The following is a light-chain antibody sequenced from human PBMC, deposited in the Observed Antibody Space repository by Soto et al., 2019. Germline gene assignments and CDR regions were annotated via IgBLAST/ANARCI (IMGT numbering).Light chain of an antibody. V-gene: IGKV1-5*01. CDR2: GAS. J-gene: IGKJ2*01. CDR1: QSIGHW. Sequence: DIQMTQSPSTLSSSVGDRVTITCRASQSIGHWLAWYQQKPGKAPKGLIYGASSVDSGVQSSFSGSGSGTDFPLTISSVQPDDFANYYCQQYSSYLYTFGQGTKLEIK. CDR3: QQYSSYLYT.